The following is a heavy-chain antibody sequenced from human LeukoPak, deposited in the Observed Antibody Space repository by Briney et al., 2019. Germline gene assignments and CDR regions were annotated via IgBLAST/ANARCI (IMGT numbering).Heavy chain of an antibody. CDR2: VSGSADGT. D-gene: IGHD2-8*01. J-gene: IGHJ3*02. V-gene: IGHV3-23*01. CDR3: AAENGGRVIGDDPFVI. Sequence: GGSLRLSCAASGFTFTNYAINWVRQAPGKGLEWVSGVSGSADGTSYADSVKGRLSISRDNSENTVTLQMNSLRAEDTAVYYCAAENGGRVIGDDPFVIWGQGTRVTVSS. CDR1: GFTFTNYA.